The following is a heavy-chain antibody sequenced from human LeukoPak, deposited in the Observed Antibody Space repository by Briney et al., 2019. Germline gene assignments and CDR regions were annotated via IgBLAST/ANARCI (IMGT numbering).Heavy chain of an antibody. J-gene: IGHJ6*02. D-gene: IGHD3-22*01. CDR3: ARAYFYDSIGGEGMDV. CDR1: GFSVTNNY. Sequence: GGSLRLSCAVSGFSVTNNYMSWVRQAPGKGLEWVSVFYVGGATYYADSVKGRFTISRDNSENTLYLQVSSLRAEGTAVYYCARAYFYDSIGGEGMDVWGQGTTVTVSS. V-gene: IGHV3-53*01. CDR2: FYVGGAT.